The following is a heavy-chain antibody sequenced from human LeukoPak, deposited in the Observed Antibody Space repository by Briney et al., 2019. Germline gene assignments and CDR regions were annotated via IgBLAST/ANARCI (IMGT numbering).Heavy chain of an antibody. J-gene: IGHJ4*02. Sequence: GGSLRLSCAASGFTFSSYWMSWVRQAPGKGLEWVATIKHDGSEDYYLDSVKGRFTISRDNAKSSMWLQMNSLRAEDTAVYYCARPLSGYSSSLGYWGQGTLVTVSS. CDR1: GFTFSSYW. D-gene: IGHD6-6*01. CDR2: IKHDGSED. V-gene: IGHV3-7*01. CDR3: ARPLSGYSSSLGY.